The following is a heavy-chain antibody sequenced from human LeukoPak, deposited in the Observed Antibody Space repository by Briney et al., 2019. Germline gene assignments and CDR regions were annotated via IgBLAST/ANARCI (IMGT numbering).Heavy chain of an antibody. J-gene: IGHJ6*03. CDR2: ISNNSSSI. CDR3: ARRRSSWENYYYMDV. CDR1: GFSFSSFS. Sequence: GSLRLSCAASGFSFSSFSMNWVRQAPGKGLEWVSSISNNSSSIYYADSVKGRLTISRDNAKNSLYLQMNSLRAEDTAVYYCARRRSSWENYYYMDVWGKGTTVTVSS. V-gene: IGHV3-21*01. D-gene: IGHD6-13*01.